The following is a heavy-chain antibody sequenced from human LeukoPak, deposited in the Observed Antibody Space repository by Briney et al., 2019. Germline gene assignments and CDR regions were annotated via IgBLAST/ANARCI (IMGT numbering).Heavy chain of an antibody. D-gene: IGHD3-22*01. CDR3: ARDPDYYDSSGSSGYFDL. CDR2: IYYSGST. V-gene: IGHV4-61*08. CDR1: GGSISSGGYY. Sequence: PSETLSLTCTGSGGSISSGGYYWSWIRQHPGKGLEWIGYIYYSGSTYYNPSLKSRVTMSVDTSKNQFSLKLSSVTAADTAVYYCARDPDYYDSSGSSGYFDLWGRGALVTVSS. J-gene: IGHJ2*01.